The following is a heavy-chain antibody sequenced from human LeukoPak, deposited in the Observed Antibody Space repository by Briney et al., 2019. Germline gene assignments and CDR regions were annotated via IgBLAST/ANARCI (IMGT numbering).Heavy chain of an antibody. CDR2: ISWNSGTI. CDR1: GFTFDNYA. D-gene: IGHD6-19*01. V-gene: IGHV3-9*01. CDR3: ARAYKDRSLAGKKEFFQH. J-gene: IGHJ1*01. Sequence: GGSLRLSCAASGFTFDNYAMNWVRQVPGKGLEWISLISWNSGTIGYADSVKGRFTISRDNANNFLYLQVNSLRAEDTALYYCARAYKDRSLAGKKEFFQHWGQGTLVTVSS.